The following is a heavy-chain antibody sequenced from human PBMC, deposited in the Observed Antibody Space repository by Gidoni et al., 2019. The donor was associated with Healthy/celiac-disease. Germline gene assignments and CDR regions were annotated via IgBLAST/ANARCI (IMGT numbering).Heavy chain of an antibody. CDR2: INHSGST. V-gene: IGHV4-34*01. CDR3: ARDLGDLAAAGSGYYYYMDV. Sequence: QVQLQQWGAGLLKPSETPSLTRAVYGGSFSGYSWSWLRQPPGKGLEWIGEINHSGSTNYNPSLKSRVTISVDTSKNQFSLKLSSVTAADTAVYYCARDLGDLAAAGSGYYYYMDVWGKGTTVTVSS. CDR1: GGSFSGYS. J-gene: IGHJ6*03. D-gene: IGHD6-13*01.